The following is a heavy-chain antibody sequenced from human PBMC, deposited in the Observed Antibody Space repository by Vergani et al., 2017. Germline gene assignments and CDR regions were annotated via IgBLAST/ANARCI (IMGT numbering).Heavy chain of an antibody. J-gene: IGHJ4*02. CDR3: AKVLYYASRGYFDY. CDR1: GFTFNSYA. V-gene: IGHV3-23*01. Sequence: EVQLLESGGGLVQPGGSLRLSCSASGFTFNSYAIHWVRQAPGKGLEWVSCINGGGSNTYCADTVKGRFTISRDHSKNTLYLQMNILGADDTAVYYCAKVLYYASRGYFDYWGQGTLVTVSS. D-gene: IGHD3-10*01. CDR2: INGGGSNT.